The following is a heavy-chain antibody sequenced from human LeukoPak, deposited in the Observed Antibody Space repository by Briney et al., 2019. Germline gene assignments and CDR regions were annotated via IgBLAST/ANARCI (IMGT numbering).Heavy chain of an antibody. CDR1: GYTFIGYY. J-gene: IGHJ4*02. D-gene: IGHD5-12*01. V-gene: IGHV1-2*02. Sequence: ASVKVSCKASGYTFIGYYMHWVRQAPGQGLEWMGWINPNSGVTNYAQKFQGRVTMTRDTSISTAYIELTSMTCDATSVYYCATTRVTTTRLDYWGQGTLVTVSS. CDR2: INPNSGVT. CDR3: ATTRVTTTRLDY.